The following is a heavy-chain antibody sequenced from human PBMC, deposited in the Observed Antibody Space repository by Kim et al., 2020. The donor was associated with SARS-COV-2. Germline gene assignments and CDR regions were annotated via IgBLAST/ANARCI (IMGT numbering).Heavy chain of an antibody. CDR1: GFSFSGYG. V-gene: IGHV3-33*01. D-gene: IGHD2-8*01. Sequence: GGSLRLSCAASGFSFSGYGMHWLRQAPGKGLEWVALIWYDGSKKYYGDSVKGRFTISRDNSRNTLYLQMNSLGAEDTAVYYCARLYGTRIDYWGQGALVT. CDR2: IWYDGSKK. CDR3: ARLYGTRIDY. J-gene: IGHJ4*02.